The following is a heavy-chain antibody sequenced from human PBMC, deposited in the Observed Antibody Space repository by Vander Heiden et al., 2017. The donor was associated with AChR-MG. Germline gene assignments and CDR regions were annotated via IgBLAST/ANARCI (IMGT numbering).Heavy chain of an antibody. CDR2: ISGSGGST. V-gene: IGHV3-23*01. D-gene: IGHD2-2*01. Sequence: EVQLLESGGGLVQPGGSLRLSCAASGFTLSSHAMRWVRQAPGKGLEWVSAISGSGGSTYYADSVKGRFTISRDNSKNTLYLQMNSLRAEDTAVYYCAKGVVPAAMPGGDWFDPWGQGTLVTVSS. CDR3: AKGVVPAAMPGGDWFDP. J-gene: IGHJ5*02. CDR1: GFTLSSHA.